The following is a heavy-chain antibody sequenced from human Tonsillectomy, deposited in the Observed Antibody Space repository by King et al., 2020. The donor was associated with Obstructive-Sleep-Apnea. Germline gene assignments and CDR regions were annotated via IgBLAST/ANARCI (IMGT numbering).Heavy chain of an antibody. J-gene: IGHJ4*02. CDR3: ARLDDRSYAAFDV. D-gene: IGHD2-2*01. Sequence: QLVQSGAEVKKPGESLKISCLGSKYNFANYWIAWVRQMPGRGLEWRGIIYPGDSDASYSPSFQGQVTFSDDKSSATVFLQWSSLKASDTAIYYCARLDDRSYAAFDVWGQGTLVSVSS. V-gene: IGHV5-51*01. CDR2: IYPGDSDA. CDR1: KYNFANYW.